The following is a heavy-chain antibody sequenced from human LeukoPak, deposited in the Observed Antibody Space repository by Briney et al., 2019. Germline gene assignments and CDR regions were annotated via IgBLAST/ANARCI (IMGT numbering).Heavy chain of an antibody. CDR3: AKCMSGSGVCLNFDS. V-gene: IGHV3-23*01. CDR1: GFTFITYA. Sequence: GGSLRLSCEASGFTFITYAVSWVRQAPGKGLQWVSGISGTDSGTYYTDSVKGRSTISRDNSKNTVYLQIDSLRAEDTAVYYCAKCMSGSGVCLNFDSWGQGILVAVSS. J-gene: IGHJ4*02. CDR2: ISGTDSGT. D-gene: IGHD2-21*02.